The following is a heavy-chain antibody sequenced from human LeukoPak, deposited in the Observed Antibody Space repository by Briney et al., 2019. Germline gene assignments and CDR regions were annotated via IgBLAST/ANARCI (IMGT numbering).Heavy chain of an antibody. Sequence: GSLRLSCAASGFTFSSYAMSWVRQAPGKGLEWVSYISSGSSTTYYVDSVKGRFTISRDNAKNSLYLQMNSLRDEDTAVYYCAGARTYYYAMDVWGQGTTVTVSS. CDR1: GFTFSSYA. J-gene: IGHJ6*02. V-gene: IGHV3-48*02. CDR2: ISSGSSTT. CDR3: AGARTYYYAMDV.